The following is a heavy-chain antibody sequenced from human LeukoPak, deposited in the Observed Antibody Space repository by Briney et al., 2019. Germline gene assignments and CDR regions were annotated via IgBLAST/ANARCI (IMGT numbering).Heavy chain of an antibody. CDR2: ISYDGSNK. J-gene: IGHJ5*02. Sequence: GGSLRLSCAASGFTFSSYGMHWVRQAPGKGLEWVAVISYDGSNKYYADSVKGRFTISRDNSKNTLYLQMNSLRAEDTAVYYCAKAVRLRFGESSYNWFDPWGQGTLVTVSS. CDR3: AKAVRLRFGESSYNWFDP. V-gene: IGHV3-30*18. D-gene: IGHD3-10*01. CDR1: GFTFSSYG.